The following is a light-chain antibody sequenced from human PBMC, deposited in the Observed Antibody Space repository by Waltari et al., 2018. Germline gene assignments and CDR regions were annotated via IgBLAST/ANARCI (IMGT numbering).Light chain of an antibody. J-gene: IGLJ2*01. CDR1: SSDVGGYNY. CDR3: ASYTSHSHVV. Sequence: QSALTQPASVSGSPGQSITISCTGTSSDVGGYNYVSWYQQHPDKVPKLMIFDVSNRPSGVSNRFSGSKSGNTASLTISGLQAEDEADYYCASYTSHSHVVFGGGTKLTVL. CDR2: DVS. V-gene: IGLV2-14*01.